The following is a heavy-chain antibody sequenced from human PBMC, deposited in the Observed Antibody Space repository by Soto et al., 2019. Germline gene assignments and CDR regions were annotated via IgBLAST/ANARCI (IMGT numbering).Heavy chain of an antibody. CDR1: GFTFSSYG. CDR3: GRDPSGLFDRTLDYSDDRGYYG. Sequence: GGSLRLSCTTSGFTFSSYGMHWVRQAPGNGLEWVAVIWYDGSNEYYADSVKGRFTISRDDSKNTLYLQMDSLRAEDTAVYYCGRDPSGLFDRTLDYSDDRGYYGWGQGTLVTVSS. CDR2: IWYDGSNE. V-gene: IGHV3-33*01. J-gene: IGHJ4*02. D-gene: IGHD3-22*01.